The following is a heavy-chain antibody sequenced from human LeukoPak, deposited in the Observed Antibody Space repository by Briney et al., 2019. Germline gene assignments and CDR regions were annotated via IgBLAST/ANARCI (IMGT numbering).Heavy chain of an antibody. CDR3: ARDSGSYLGGDWFDP. J-gene: IGHJ5*02. Sequence: SETLSLTCTVSGGSISSSSYYWGWIRQPPGKGLEWIGSIYYSGSTYYNPSLKSRVTISVDTSKNQFSLKLSSVTAADTAVYYCARDSGSYLGGDWFDPWGQGTLVTVSS. V-gene: IGHV4-39*07. CDR1: GGSISSSSYY. D-gene: IGHD1-26*01. CDR2: IYYSGST.